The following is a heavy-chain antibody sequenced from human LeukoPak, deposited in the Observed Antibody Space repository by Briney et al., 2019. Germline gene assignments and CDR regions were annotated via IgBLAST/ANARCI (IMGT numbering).Heavy chain of an antibody. CDR3: ARDNWNYGSSMDV. J-gene: IGHJ6*02. CDR2: IYYSGST. D-gene: IGHD1-7*01. CDR1: GGSFSDYY. V-gene: IGHV4-59*01. Sequence: SETLSLTCAVYGGSFSDYYWSWIRQPPGKGLEWIGYIYYSGSTNYNPSLKSRVTISVDTSKNQFSLKLSSVTAADTAVYYCARDNWNYGSSMDVWGQGTTVTVSS.